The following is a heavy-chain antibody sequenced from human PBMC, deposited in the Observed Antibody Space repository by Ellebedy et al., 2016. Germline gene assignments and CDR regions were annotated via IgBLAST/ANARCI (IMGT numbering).Heavy chain of an antibody. D-gene: IGHD3-22*01. Sequence: GESLKISXAASGFTFSSYGMHWVRQAPGKGLEWVAVISYDGSNKYYADSVKGRFTISRDNSKNTLYLQMNSLRAEDTAVYYCAKVPNSSGYYLNYWGQGTLVTVSS. CDR1: GFTFSSYG. V-gene: IGHV3-30*18. CDR2: ISYDGSNK. CDR3: AKVPNSSGYYLNY. J-gene: IGHJ4*02.